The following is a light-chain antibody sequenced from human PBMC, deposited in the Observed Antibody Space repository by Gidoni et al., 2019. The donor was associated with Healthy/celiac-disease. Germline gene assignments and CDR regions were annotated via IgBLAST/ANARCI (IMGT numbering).Light chain of an antibody. CDR2: KAS. CDR3: QQYNSYSCS. Sequence: DIPMTPSPSTLSASVGDRVTITCRASQSISSWLARYQQKPGKAPKLLIYKASRLESGVPSRVSGSGSEKEFTHTISSLQQDDYATYYCQQYNSYSCSFGQGTKLEIK. CDR1: QSISSW. J-gene: IGKJ2*04. V-gene: IGKV1-5*03.